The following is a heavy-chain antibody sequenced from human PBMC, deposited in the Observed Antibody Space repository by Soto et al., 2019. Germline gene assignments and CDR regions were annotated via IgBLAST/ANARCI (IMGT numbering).Heavy chain of an antibody. CDR3: ASDYDSSGYYPGGFDP. Sequence: PGGSLRLSCAASGFTFSSYGMHWVRQAPGKGLEWVAVIWYDGSNKYYADSVKGRFTISRDNSKNTLYLQMNSLRAEDTAVYYCASDYDSSGYYPGGFDPWGQGTLVTVSS. CDR1: GFTFSSYG. V-gene: IGHV3-33*01. D-gene: IGHD3-22*01. J-gene: IGHJ5*02. CDR2: IWYDGSNK.